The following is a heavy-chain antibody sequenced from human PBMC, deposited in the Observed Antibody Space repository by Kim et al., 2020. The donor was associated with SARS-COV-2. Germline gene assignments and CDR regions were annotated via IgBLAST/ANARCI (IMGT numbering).Heavy chain of an antibody. CDR3: ARDDDGCFNY. CDR2: NT. V-gene: IGHV4-34*01. Sequence: NTKSNPALKSRVTISINKSKTQFSLELSSVTAADTAMYYCARDDDGCFNYWGQGTLVTISS. D-gene: IGHD1-1*01. J-gene: IGHJ4*02.